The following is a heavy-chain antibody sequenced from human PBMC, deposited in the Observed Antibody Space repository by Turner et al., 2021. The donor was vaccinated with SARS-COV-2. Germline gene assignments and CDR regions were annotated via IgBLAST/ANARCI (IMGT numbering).Heavy chain of an antibody. D-gene: IGHD6-13*01. CDR2: INPNSGGT. V-gene: IGHV1-2*02. Sequence: QVQLVQSGAEVKKPGASVKVSCKASGYTFPGYYMHWVRQAPGQGLEWMGWINPNSGGTNYAQKFQGRVTMTRDTSISTAYMELSRLRSDDTAVYYCARGRRGGSSWYNLDYWGQGTLVTVSS. J-gene: IGHJ4*02. CDR3: ARGRRGGSSWYNLDY. CDR1: GYTFPGYY.